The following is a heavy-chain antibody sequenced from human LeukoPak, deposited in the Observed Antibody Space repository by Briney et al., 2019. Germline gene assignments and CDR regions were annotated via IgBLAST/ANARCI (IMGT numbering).Heavy chain of an antibody. Sequence: SETLSLTCTVSGYSISSGYYWCWIRQPPGKGLEWIGSIYHSGSTYYNPSLKSRVTISVDTSKSQFSLKLSSVTAADTAVYYCARDSYQLVDYWGQGTLVTVSS. CDR2: IYHSGST. V-gene: IGHV4-38-2*02. CDR1: GYSISSGYY. J-gene: IGHJ4*02. CDR3: ARDSYQLVDY. D-gene: IGHD2-2*01.